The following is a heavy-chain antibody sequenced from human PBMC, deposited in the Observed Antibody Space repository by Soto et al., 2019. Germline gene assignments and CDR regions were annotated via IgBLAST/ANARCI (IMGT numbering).Heavy chain of an antibody. CDR3: AKDYFSSGYYYGFDY. Sequence: PGGSLRLSCAASGFTFSSYSMNWVRQAPGKGLEWVSAITGSGLTTYYADSVRGRFTISRDNSKNTLYLQMDSLRAEDTAVYYCAKDYFSSGYYYGFDYWGQGTLVTVSS. D-gene: IGHD3-22*01. CDR2: ITGSGLTT. J-gene: IGHJ4*02. CDR1: GFTFSSYS. V-gene: IGHV3-23*01.